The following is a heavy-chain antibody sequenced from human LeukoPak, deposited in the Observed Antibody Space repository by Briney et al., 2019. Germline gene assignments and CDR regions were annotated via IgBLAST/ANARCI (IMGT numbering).Heavy chain of an antibody. CDR3: AKDKGGESYYFDY. D-gene: IGHD3-16*01. Sequence: PGMSLRLSCAASGFTFDDYAMHWVRQAPGKGLEWVSGISWNSGSIGYADSVKGRFTISRDNAKNSLYLQMNSLRAEDTALYYCAKDKGGESYYFDYWGQGTLVTVSS. J-gene: IGHJ4*02. CDR2: ISWNSGSI. V-gene: IGHV3-9*01. CDR1: GFTFDDYA.